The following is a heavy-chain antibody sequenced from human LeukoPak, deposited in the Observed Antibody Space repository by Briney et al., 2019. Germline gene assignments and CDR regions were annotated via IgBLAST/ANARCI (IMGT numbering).Heavy chain of an antibody. CDR1: GGSISSYY. Sequence: ASETLSLTCTVSGGSISSYYWSWIRQPPGKGLEWIGYIYYSGSTNYNPSLKSRVTISVDTSKNQFSLKLSSVTAADTAVYYCAREGSDWDPFDYWGQGTLVTVSS. CDR3: AREGSDWDPFDY. V-gene: IGHV4-59*01. J-gene: IGHJ4*02. CDR2: IYYSGST. D-gene: IGHD6-19*01.